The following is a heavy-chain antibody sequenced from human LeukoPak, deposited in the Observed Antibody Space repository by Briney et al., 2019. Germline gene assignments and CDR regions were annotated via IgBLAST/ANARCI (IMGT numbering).Heavy chain of an antibody. J-gene: IGHJ3*02. D-gene: IGHD2-21*02. CDR3: ATPRLLHPVGAFDI. V-gene: IGHV1-2*02. CDR2: INPNSGGT. Sequence: ASVKVSCKASGYTFTGYYMHWVRRAPGQGLEWMGWINPNSGGTNYAQKFQGRVTMTRDTSISTAYMELSRLRSDDTAVYYCATPRLLHPVGAFDIWGQGTMVTVSS. CDR1: GYTFTGYY.